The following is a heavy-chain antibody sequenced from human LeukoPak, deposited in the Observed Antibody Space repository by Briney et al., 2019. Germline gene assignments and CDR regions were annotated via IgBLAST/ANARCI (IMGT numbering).Heavy chain of an antibody. D-gene: IGHD2-2*01. CDR2: INDSGRI. Sequence: SETLSLTCAVYGGSFSNYYWSWIRQPPGKGLEWIGEINDSGRINYNPSLKSRVTISVDTSKNQFSLKLSSVTAADTAVYYCARVKPGYQLWRIGGPFDYWGQGTLVTVSS. J-gene: IGHJ4*02. CDR1: GGSFSNYY. CDR3: ARVKPGYQLWRIGGPFDY. V-gene: IGHV4-34*01.